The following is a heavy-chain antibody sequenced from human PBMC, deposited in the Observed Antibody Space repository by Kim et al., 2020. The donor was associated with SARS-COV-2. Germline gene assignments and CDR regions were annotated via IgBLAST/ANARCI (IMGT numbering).Heavy chain of an antibody. CDR3: AKDLSVDNGWFDP. D-gene: IGHD5-12*01. Sequence: GGSLRLSCAASGFTFSSYGMHWVRQAPGKGLEWVAVISYDGSNKYYADSVKGRFTISRDNSKNTLYLQMNSLRAEDTAVYYCAKDLSVDNGWFDPWGQGTLVTVSS. J-gene: IGHJ5*02. CDR2: ISYDGSNK. CDR1: GFTFSSYG. V-gene: IGHV3-30*18.